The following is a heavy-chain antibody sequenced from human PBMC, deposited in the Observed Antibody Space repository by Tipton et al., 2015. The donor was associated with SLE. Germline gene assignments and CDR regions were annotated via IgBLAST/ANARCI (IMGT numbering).Heavy chain of an antibody. D-gene: IGHD3-3*01. CDR2: ISGSGGST. J-gene: IGHJ4*02. Sequence: GSLRLSCAASEFTFSNYGMNWVRQAPGKGLEWVSAISGSGGSTYYADSVKGRFTISRDNSKNTLYLQMNSLRAEDTAVYYCAKTWGGTIFGVVTLTPYYFDYRGQGTLVTVSS. CDR3: AKTWGGTIFGVVTLTPYYFDY. V-gene: IGHV3-23*01. CDR1: EFTFSNYG.